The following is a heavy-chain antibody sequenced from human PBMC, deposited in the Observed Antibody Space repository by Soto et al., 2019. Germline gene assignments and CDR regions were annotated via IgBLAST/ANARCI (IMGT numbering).Heavy chain of an antibody. CDR1: GFTFSSYA. CDR3: AREGRSSSGYYSLHAFDI. V-gene: IGHV3-30-3*01. J-gene: IGHJ3*02. D-gene: IGHD3-22*01. Sequence: PGGSLRLSCAASGFTFSSYAMHWVRQAPGKGLEWVAVISYDGSNKYYADSVKGRFTISRDNSKNTLYLQMNSLRAEDTAVYYCAREGRSSSGYYSLHAFDIWGQGTMVTVSS. CDR2: ISYDGSNK.